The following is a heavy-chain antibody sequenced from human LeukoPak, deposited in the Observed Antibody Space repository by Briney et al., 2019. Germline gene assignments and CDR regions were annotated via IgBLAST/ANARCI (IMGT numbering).Heavy chain of an antibody. CDR3: VRGGSDFS. D-gene: IGHD2-15*01. J-gene: IGHJ5*02. CDR1: GFAFSSYD. V-gene: IGHV3-13*01. Sequence: TGGSLRLSCAASGFAFSSYDMHWVRQPTGKGLEWVSTIGTAGDTCYPDSVKGRFTSSRENAKNSLYLQMNSLRAGDTAVYYCVRGGSDFSWGQGTLVTVSS. CDR2: IGTAGDT.